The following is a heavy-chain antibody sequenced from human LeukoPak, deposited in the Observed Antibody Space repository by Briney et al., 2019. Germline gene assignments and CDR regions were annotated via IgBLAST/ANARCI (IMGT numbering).Heavy chain of an antibody. Sequence: GGSLRLSCAASGFTFSSYSMNWVRQAPGKGLEWVSSISSSSSYIYYADSVKGRFTISRDNAENSLYLQMNSLRAEDTAVYYCARAGRKSRGVDLVRKKETGYYYYMDVWGKGTTATVSS. J-gene: IGHJ6*03. V-gene: IGHV3-21*01. CDR3: ARAGRKSRGVDLVRKKETGYYYYMDV. D-gene: IGHD3-10*02. CDR2: ISSSSSYI. CDR1: GFTFSSYS.